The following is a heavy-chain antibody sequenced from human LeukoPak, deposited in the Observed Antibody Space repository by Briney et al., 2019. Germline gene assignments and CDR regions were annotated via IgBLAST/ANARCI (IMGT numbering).Heavy chain of an antibody. D-gene: IGHD3-9*01. CDR2: INHSGST. CDR1: GGSFSGYY. V-gene: IGHV4-34*01. J-gene: IGHJ3*02. Sequence: PSETLSLTCAVYGGSFSGYYWSRIRQPPGKGLEWIGEINHSGSTNYNPSLKSRVTISVDTSKNQFSLKLSSVTAADTAVYYCARAADHYDILTGYYYRDAFDIWGQGTMVTVSS. CDR3: ARAADHYDILTGYYYRDAFDI.